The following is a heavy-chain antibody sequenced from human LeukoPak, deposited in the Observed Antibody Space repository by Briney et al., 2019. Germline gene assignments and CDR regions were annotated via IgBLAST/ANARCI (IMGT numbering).Heavy chain of an antibody. CDR3: ARAGYCSSTSCAKLFDP. V-gene: IGHV4-34*01. D-gene: IGHD2-2*01. CDR1: GGSFSGYY. J-gene: IGHJ5*02. CDR2: INHSGST. Sequence: SETLSLTCAVYGGSFSGYYWSWIRQPPGKGLEWIGEINHSGSTNYNPFLKSRVTISVDTSKNQFSLKLSSVTAADTAVYYCARAGYCSSTSCAKLFDPWGQGTLVTVSS.